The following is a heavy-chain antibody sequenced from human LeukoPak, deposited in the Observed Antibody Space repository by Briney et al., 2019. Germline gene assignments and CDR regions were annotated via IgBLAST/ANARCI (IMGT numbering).Heavy chain of an antibody. CDR1: GGSFSGYY. CDR3: ARVLEGSSGQHWYFDL. CDR2: INHSGST. J-gene: IGHJ2*01. D-gene: IGHD6-19*01. Sequence: SSETLSLTCAVYGGSFSGYYWSWIRQPPGKGLEWIGEINHSGSTNYNPSLKSRVAISVDTSKNQFSLRLSSVTAADTAVYYCARVLEGSSGQHWYFDLWGRGTLVTVSS. V-gene: IGHV4-34*01.